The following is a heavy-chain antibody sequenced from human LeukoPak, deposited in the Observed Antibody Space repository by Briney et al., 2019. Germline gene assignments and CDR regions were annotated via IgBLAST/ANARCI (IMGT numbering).Heavy chain of an antibody. CDR1: GFTFSNAW. D-gene: IGHD3-22*01. CDR2: ISGSGGST. J-gene: IGHJ3*02. Sequence: GGSLRLSCAASGFTFSNAWMSWVRQAPGKGLEWVSAISGSGGSTYYADSVKGRFTISRDNSKNTLYLQMNSLRAEDTAVYYCAKFITMIVDAFDIWGQGTMVTVSS. V-gene: IGHV3-23*01. CDR3: AKFITMIVDAFDI.